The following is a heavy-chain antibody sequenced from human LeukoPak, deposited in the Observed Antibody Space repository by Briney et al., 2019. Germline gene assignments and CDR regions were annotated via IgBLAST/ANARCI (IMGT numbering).Heavy chain of an antibody. CDR1: GFTFTSYW. CDR2: INGDGSGT. J-gene: IGHJ4*02. Sequence: GGSLRLSCAASGFTFTSYWMLWVRQAPGKGLVWVSRINGDGSGTSYADSVKGRFTISRDNAKNSLYLQMNSLRAEDTAVYYCAVEEGYYFDYWGQGTLVTVSS. CDR3: AVEEGYYFDY. V-gene: IGHV3-74*01.